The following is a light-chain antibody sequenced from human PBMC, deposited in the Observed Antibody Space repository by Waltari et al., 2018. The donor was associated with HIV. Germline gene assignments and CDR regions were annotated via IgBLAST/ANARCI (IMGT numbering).Light chain of an antibody. J-gene: IGLJ2*01. CDR2: EVN. Sequence: QSALTQPASVSGSPGHSITISCTGTSRDIGSSQSVSWYQNHPDKAPKLIIFEVNSRPSGFSTRFSGSKSGNTASLIISGLQAEDEADYYCTSDTSRKTLIFGGGTKVTVL. CDR1: SRDIGSSQS. V-gene: IGLV2-14*01. CDR3: TSDTSRKTLI.